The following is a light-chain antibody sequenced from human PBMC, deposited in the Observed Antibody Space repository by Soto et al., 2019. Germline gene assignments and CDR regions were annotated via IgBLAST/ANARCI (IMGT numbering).Light chain of an antibody. CDR3: QQSYFILGT. J-gene: IGKJ1*01. Sequence: DIQMTQSPSTLSASVGDRVTITCRASQSISSWLAWYQQKPGNPPKLLIFGASNLHIGVPSRFSGSGSGTEFTFTISNLQPEDFATYYCQQSYFILGTFGRGTKVDIK. V-gene: IGKV1-5*01. CDR2: GAS. CDR1: QSISSW.